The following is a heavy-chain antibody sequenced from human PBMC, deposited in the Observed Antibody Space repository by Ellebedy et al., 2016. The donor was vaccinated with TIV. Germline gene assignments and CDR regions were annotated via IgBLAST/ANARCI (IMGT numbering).Heavy chain of an antibody. CDR2: IYQTDSET. J-gene: IGHJ4*02. D-gene: IGHD3-22*01. CDR3: IRPTTDSSGYYSPIDS. V-gene: IGHV5-51*01. CDR1: GYTFTRYW. Sequence: GESLKISCKASGYTFTRYWIGWVRQMPGKGLEWMGIIYQTDSETSYGPSFHGHVTISADRYSSTAYLKWSSLKASDTAIYYCIRPTTDSSGYYSPIDSWGQGTLVTVSS.